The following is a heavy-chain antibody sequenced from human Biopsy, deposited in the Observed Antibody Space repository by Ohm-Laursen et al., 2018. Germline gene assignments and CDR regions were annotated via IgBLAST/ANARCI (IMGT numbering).Heavy chain of an antibody. CDR2: VYYTGST. CDR1: GDSIRSYY. J-gene: IGHJ2*01. D-gene: IGHD3-22*01. V-gene: IGHV4-59*01. Sequence: SVTLSLTCTVSGDSIRSYYWSWIRQPPGKGLQWIGYVYYTGSTDYNPSLQSRVTISVDTSKNHFFLRLRSVTPADTAIYYCARDRGYYSDRTVPGYFDLWGRGTLVTVSS. CDR3: ARDRGYYSDRTVPGYFDL.